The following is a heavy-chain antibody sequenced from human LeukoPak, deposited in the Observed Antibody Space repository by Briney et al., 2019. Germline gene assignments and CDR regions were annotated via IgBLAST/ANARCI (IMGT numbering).Heavy chain of an antibody. D-gene: IGHD2-21*01. V-gene: IGHV3-23*01. CDR1: GFTFSSYG. CDR3: AKEVSIISRGLDS. Sequence: GGSLRLSCAASGFTFSSYGMSWGRQAPGKGLEWVSAISGSGGRTYYADSVKGRVTISRDNSKNTLYLQMNSLRAEDTAVYYCAKEVSIISRGLDSWGQGILVTVSS. CDR2: ISGSGGRT. J-gene: IGHJ4*02.